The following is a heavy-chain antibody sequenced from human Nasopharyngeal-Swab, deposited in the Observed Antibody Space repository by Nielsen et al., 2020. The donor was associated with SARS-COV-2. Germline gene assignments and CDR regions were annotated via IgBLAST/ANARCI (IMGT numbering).Heavy chain of an antibody. D-gene: IGHD6-19*01. V-gene: IGHV4-4*02. J-gene: IGHJ6*02. Sequence: SETLSLTCAVSGGSISSSNWWSWVRQPPGKGLEWIGEINHSGSTNYNPSLKSRVTISVDTSKNQFSLKLSSVTAADTAVYYCARDIKGYSSGWFYYYYYGMDVWGQGTTVTVSS. CDR3: ARDIKGYSSGWFYYYYYGMDV. CDR2: INHSGST. CDR1: GGSISSSNW.